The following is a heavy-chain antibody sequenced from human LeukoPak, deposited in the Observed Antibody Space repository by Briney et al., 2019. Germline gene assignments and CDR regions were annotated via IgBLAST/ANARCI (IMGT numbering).Heavy chain of an antibody. J-gene: IGHJ6*02. V-gene: IGHV1-8*02. CDR2: MNPNSGNT. D-gene: IGHD3-16*01. CDR1: GYTFTSYY. CDR3: ARGGGYYYGMDV. Sequence: GAPVKVSCKASGYTFTSYYMHWVRQAPGQGLEWMGWMNPNSGNTGYAQKFQGGVTMTRNTSISTAYMELSSLRSEDTAVYYCARGGGYYYGMDVWGQGTTVTVSS.